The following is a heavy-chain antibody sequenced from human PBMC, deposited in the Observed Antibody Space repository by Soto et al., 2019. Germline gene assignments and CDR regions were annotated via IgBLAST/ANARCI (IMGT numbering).Heavy chain of an antibody. J-gene: IGHJ6*02. Sequence: SETPSLTFTVPGGSISSSSYYWGWIRQPPGKGLEWIGSIYYSGRTYYNPSLKSRVTISVDTSKNQFSLKLSPVTAADTAVYYCARLRGDILTGYYYYYGMDVWGQGTTVTVSS. D-gene: IGHD3-9*01. CDR1: GGSISSSSYY. V-gene: IGHV4-39*01. CDR2: IYYSGRT. CDR3: ARLRGDILTGYYYYYGMDV.